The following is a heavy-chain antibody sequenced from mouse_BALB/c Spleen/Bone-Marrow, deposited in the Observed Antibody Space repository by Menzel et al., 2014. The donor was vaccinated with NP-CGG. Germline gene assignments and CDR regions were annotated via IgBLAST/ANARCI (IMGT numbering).Heavy chain of an antibody. Sequence: VQVVESGAELVKPGASVKLSCKASGYTFTSYWMHWVKLRPGQGFEWIGEINPSNGGTNYNEKFKRKATLTVDKSSSTAYMQLGSLTSEDSAVYYCTYMGYYGSSYAMDYWGQGTSVTVSS. V-gene: IGHV1S16*01. J-gene: IGHJ4*01. D-gene: IGHD1-1*01. CDR3: TYMGYYGSSYAMDY. CDR2: INPSNGGT. CDR1: GYTFTSYW.